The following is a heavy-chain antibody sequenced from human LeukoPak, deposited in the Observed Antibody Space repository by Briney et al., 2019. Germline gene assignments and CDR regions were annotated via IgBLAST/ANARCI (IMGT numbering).Heavy chain of an antibody. Sequence: ASVKVSCKTSGYTFTGYYIHWVRQAPGQGLEWMGWMNPSSGGTKYAQSFQGRVTMTRDTSISTAYMEMSRLRSEDTAVYYCARDLRRFGELLGIDYWGQGTLVTVSS. CDR2: MNPSSGGT. D-gene: IGHD3-10*01. V-gene: IGHV1-2*02. CDR1: GYTFTGYY. J-gene: IGHJ4*02. CDR3: ARDLRRFGELLGIDY.